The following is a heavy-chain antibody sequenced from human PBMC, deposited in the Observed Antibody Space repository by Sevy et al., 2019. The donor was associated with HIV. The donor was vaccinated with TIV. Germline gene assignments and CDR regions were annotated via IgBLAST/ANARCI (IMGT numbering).Heavy chain of an antibody. Sequence: SETLSLTCTVSGGSISSYYWSWIRQPPGKGLEWIGYIYYSGSTNYNPSLKSRVTISVDTSKNQFSLKLSSVTAADTAVYYCARDGYSGYDDYYYYGMDVWGQGTTVTVSS. CDR2: IYYSGST. D-gene: IGHD5-12*01. V-gene: IGHV4-59*13. CDR1: GGSISSYY. CDR3: ARDGYSGYDDYYYYGMDV. J-gene: IGHJ6*02.